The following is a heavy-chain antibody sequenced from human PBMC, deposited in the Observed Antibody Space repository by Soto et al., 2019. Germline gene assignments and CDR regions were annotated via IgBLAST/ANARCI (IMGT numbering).Heavy chain of an antibody. CDR3: ATALGCRSTSCTLDY. CDR1: GGTFGSYA. J-gene: IGHJ4*02. D-gene: IGHD2-2*01. V-gene: IGHV1-69*01. Sequence: QVQLVQSGAEVKKPGSSVKVSCKASGGTFGSYAFSWVRQAPGQGLEWMGGMIPVSGAARDAQKFQGRVTITADESTSTAYMELSSLSSQDTAVYYCATALGCRSTSCTLDYWGQGTRVIVSS. CDR2: MIPVSGAA.